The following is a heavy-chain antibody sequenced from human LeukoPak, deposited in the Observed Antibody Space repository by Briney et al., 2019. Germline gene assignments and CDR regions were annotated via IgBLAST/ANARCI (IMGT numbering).Heavy chain of an antibody. D-gene: IGHD3-10*01. CDR2: ISGSGGST. Sequence: PGGSLRLSCAASGFTFSSYAMSWVRQAPGKGLEWVSAISGSGGSTYYADSVKGRFTISRDNSKNTLYLQMNGLRAEDTAVYYCAKRELLLDDAFDIWGQGTMVTVSS. V-gene: IGHV3-23*01. CDR3: AKRELLLDDAFDI. J-gene: IGHJ3*02. CDR1: GFTFSSYA.